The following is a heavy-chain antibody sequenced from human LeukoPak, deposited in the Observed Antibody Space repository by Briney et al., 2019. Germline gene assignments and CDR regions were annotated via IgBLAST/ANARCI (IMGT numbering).Heavy chain of an antibody. CDR1: SGSISSGGYY. Sequence: SQTLSLTCTVSSGSISSGGYYWSWIRQHPGKGLEWIGYIYYSGSTYYNPSLKSRVTISVDTSKNQFSLKLSSVTAADTAVYYCARVETTVSPYYFDYWGQGTLVTVSS. V-gene: IGHV4-31*03. CDR3: ARVETTVSPYYFDY. J-gene: IGHJ4*02. CDR2: IYYSGST. D-gene: IGHD4-11*01.